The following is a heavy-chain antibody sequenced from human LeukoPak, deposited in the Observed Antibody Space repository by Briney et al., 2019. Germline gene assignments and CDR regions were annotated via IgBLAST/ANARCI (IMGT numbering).Heavy chain of an antibody. Sequence: ASETLSLTCAVYGGSFSGYYWSWIRQPPGKGLELIGEINHSGSTNYNPSLKSRVTISVDTSKNQFSLKLSSVTAADTAVYYCARGSSGIFDYWGQGTLVTVSS. CDR3: ARGSSGIFDY. CDR2: INHSGST. V-gene: IGHV4-34*01. D-gene: IGHD3-10*01. CDR1: GGSFSGYY. J-gene: IGHJ4*02.